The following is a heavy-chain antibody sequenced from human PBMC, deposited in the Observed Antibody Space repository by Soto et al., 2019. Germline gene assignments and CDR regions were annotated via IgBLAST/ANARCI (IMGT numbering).Heavy chain of an antibody. V-gene: IGHV4-39*01. CDR2: IYYGGRT. D-gene: IGHD6-19*01. CDR3: ARLYFDTSAWYAYSWFDP. J-gene: IGHJ5*02. CDR1: GGSISGSSFN. Sequence: SETLSLTCPVSGGSISGSSFNWGWIRQPPGKGLEWIGSIYYGGRTYCNPSLKSRVTMSVDTSKNQFSLKLSSVTAADTAVFYCARLYFDTSAWYAYSWFDPWGQGTLVTVS.